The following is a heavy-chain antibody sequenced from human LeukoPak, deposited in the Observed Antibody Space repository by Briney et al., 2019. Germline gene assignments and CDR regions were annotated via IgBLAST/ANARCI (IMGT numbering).Heavy chain of an antibody. Sequence: GGSLRLSCAASGFTVSGTHMSWVRQAPGKGLEWVSAMYTGGTTYYADSVMGRFAVSRDNSRNAVFLHMNSLRVDDTAVYYCAKDEATSGGGLASWGQGTLVTVSS. CDR2: MYTGGTT. CDR1: GFTVSGTH. CDR3: AKDEATSGGGLAS. V-gene: IGHV3-53*01. J-gene: IGHJ4*02. D-gene: IGHD3-16*01.